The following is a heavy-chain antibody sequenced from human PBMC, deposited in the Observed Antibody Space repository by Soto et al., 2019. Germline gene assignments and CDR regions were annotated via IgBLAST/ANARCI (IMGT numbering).Heavy chain of an antibody. D-gene: IGHD3-10*01. CDR1: GYTFTGYY. CDR3: ARDEEALYGSGSYYKPKLFDY. J-gene: IGHJ4*02. CDR2: INPNSGGT. Sequence: ASVKVSCKASGYTFTGYYMHWVRQAPGQGLEWMGWINPNSGGTNYAQKLQGRVTMTTDTSTSTAYMELRSLRSDDTAVYYCARDEEALYGSGSYYKPKLFDYWGQGTLVTVSS. V-gene: IGHV1-2*02.